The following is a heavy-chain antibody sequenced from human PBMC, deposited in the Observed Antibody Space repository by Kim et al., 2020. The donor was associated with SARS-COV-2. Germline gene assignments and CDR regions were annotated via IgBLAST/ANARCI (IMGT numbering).Heavy chain of an antibody. V-gene: IGHV3-21*01. CDR2: ISSSSSYI. CDR1: GFTFSSYS. CDR3: ARGSHNNHSYYDYVWGSYRLFDY. Sequence: GGSLRLSYAASGFTFSSYSMNWVRQAPGKGLEWVSSISSSSSYIYYADSVKGRFTISRDNAKNSLYLQMNSLRAEDTAVYYCARGSHNNHSYYDYVWGSYRLFDYWGQGTLVTVSS. D-gene: IGHD3-16*02. J-gene: IGHJ4*02.